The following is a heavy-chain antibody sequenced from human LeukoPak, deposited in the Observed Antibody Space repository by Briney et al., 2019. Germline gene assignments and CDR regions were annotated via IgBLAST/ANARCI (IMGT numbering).Heavy chain of an antibody. V-gene: IGHV3-11*05. CDR1: GFTFSDYY. CDR3: AKDKSGGWELLRDHDAFDI. CDR2: ISSSSSYT. J-gene: IGHJ3*02. Sequence: GGSLRLSCAASGFTFSDYYMSWIRQAPGKGLEWVSYISSSSSYTNYADSVKGRFTISRDNAKNSLYLQMNSLRAEDTALYYCAKDKSGGWELLRDHDAFDIWGQGTMVTVSS. D-gene: IGHD1-26*01.